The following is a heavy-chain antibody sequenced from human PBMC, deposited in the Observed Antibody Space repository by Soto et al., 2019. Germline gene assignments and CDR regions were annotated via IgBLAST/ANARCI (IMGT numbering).Heavy chain of an antibody. D-gene: IGHD6-19*01. CDR2: INSDGGTT. CDR1: GFTFSNHW. Sequence: EVQLVESGGGLVQPGGSLRLSCAASGFTFSNHWMHWVRQAPGKGLEWVSRINSDGGTTTYADSVKGRFTIFRHNAKNTLYLQLNSLRAEDTALYYCARGYSSGPDYWGQGTLVTVSS. CDR3: ARGYSSGPDY. J-gene: IGHJ4*02. V-gene: IGHV3-74*01.